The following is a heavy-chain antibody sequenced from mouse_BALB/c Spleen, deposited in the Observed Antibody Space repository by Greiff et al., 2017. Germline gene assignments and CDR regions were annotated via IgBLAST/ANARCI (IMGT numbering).Heavy chain of an antibody. J-gene: IGHJ1*01. Sequence: EVKLMESGAELVKPGASVKLSCTASGFNIKDTYMHWVKQRPEQGLEWIGRIDPANGNTKYDPKFQGKATITADTSSNTAYLQLSSLTSEDTAVYYCASDYGSRRDWYFDVWGAGTTVTVSS. V-gene: IGHV14-3*02. CDR1: GFNIKDTY. CDR3: ASDYGSRRDWYFDV. D-gene: IGHD1-1*01. CDR2: IDPANGNT.